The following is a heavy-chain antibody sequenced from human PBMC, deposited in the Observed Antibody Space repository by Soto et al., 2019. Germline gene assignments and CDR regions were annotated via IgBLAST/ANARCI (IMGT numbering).Heavy chain of an antibody. V-gene: IGHV3-30-3*01. CDR3: AGATQLQFDY. CDR1: GFTFSSYA. D-gene: IGHD6-6*01. J-gene: IGHJ4*02. Sequence: QVQLVESGGGVVQPGRSLRLSCAASGFTFSSYAMHWVRQAPGKGLEWVAVISYDGSNKYYADSVKGRFTISRDNSKNTLYLQMNSLRAEDTAVYYCAGATQLQFDYWGQGTLVTVSS. CDR2: ISYDGSNK.